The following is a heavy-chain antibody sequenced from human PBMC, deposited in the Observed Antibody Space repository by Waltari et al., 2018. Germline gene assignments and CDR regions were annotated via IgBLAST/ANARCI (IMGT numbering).Heavy chain of an antibody. J-gene: IGHJ6*03. D-gene: IGHD5-18*01. CDR1: GGTFSSYA. V-gene: IGHV1-69*05. CDR2: IIPIFGTA. Sequence: QVQLVQSGAAVKKPGSSVKVSCKASGGTFSSYAISWVRQAPGEGLEWMGGIIPIFGTANYAQKFQGRVTITTDESTSTAYMELSSLRSEDTAVYYCARGSSYGYTPYYYYMDVWGKGTTVTVSS. CDR3: ARGSSYGYTPYYYYMDV.